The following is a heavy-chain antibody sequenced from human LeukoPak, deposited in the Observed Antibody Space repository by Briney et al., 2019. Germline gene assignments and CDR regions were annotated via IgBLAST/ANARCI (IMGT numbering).Heavy chain of an antibody. J-gene: IGHJ5*02. D-gene: IGHD2-15*01. V-gene: IGHV3-48*03. Sequence: PGGSLRLSCAASGFTFSSYEMNWVRQAPGKGLEWVSYISSSGSTIYYADSVKGRFTISRDNAKNSLYLQMNSLRAEDTAVYYCARDTGYCSGGSCHNWFDPWGQGTLVTVSS. CDR1: GFTFSSYE. CDR3: ARDTGYCSGGSCHNWFDP. CDR2: ISSSGSTI.